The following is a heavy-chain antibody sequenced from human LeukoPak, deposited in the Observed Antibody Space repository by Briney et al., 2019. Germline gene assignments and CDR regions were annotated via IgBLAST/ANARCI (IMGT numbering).Heavy chain of an antibody. CDR1: GFTFSSYT. D-gene: IGHD3-9*01. CDR3: VIVRGYFDSSGSDY. J-gene: IGHJ4*02. CDR2: ITNNGCNT. Sequence: PGGSLRLSCSASGFTFSSYTIHWVRQAPGKGLEFVSAITNNGCNTYYADSVKGRFTISRDNSKNTVYLQMSSLRAEDTAVYYCVIVRGYFDSSGSDYWGQGTLVTVSS. V-gene: IGHV3-64D*06.